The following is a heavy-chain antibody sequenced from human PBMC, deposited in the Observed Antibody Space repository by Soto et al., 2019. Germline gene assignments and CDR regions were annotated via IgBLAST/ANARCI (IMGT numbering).Heavy chain of an antibody. Sequence: GGSLRLSCAISGFSVSSNYLSWVRQAPGKGLEWVSVHYSGGSTYYADSVQGRFTISRDNSKNTLYLQMNSLRAEDTAVYYCARGGYDFWSGYHYYYYGMDVWGQGTTVTVSS. CDR1: GFSVSSNY. CDR2: HYSGGST. D-gene: IGHD3-3*01. CDR3: ARGGYDFWSGYHYYYYGMDV. V-gene: IGHV3-66*02. J-gene: IGHJ6*02.